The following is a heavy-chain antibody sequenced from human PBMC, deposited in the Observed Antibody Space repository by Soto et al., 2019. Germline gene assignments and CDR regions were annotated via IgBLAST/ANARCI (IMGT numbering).Heavy chain of an antibody. J-gene: IGHJ6*02. Sequence: QVQLVESGGGVVQPGRSLRLSCAASGFTFSSYGMHWVRQAPGKGLEWVAVIWYDGSNKYYADSVKGRFTISRDNSKNTLCLQMNSLRAEDTAVYYCARDSKDGRLIMDYYYYGMDVWGQGTTVTVSS. CDR2: IWYDGSNK. D-gene: IGHD5-12*01. CDR1: GFTFSSYG. V-gene: IGHV3-33*01. CDR3: ARDSKDGRLIMDYYYYGMDV.